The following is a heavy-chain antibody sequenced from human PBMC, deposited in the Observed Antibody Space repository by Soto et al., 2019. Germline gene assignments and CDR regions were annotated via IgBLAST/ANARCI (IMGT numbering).Heavy chain of an antibody. CDR1: GFTFTSSA. D-gene: IGHD2-15*01. Sequence: SVKVSCKVSGFTFTSSAVQWVRQARGQRLEWIGWIVVGSGNTNYAQKFQERVIITRDMSTSTAYMELSSLRSEDTAVYYCAADSCSGGSCYGLSYYGMDVWGQGTTVTVSS. CDR2: IVVGSGNT. J-gene: IGHJ6*02. V-gene: IGHV1-58*01. CDR3: AADSCSGGSCYGLSYYGMDV.